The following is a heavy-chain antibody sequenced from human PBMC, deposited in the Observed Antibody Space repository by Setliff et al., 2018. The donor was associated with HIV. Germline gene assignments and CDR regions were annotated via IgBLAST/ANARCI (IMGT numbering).Heavy chain of an antibody. CDR3: ARQMTIPGVAVTPVDY. CDR2: VFYNGDT. J-gene: IGHJ4*02. Sequence: PSETLSLTCTVSGASIGRRSYYWSWIRQSPGKGLEWIGYVFYNGDTAYNPSLKSRLTISVDTSKSQFSLKLTSVTAADTAVYYCARQMTIPGVAVTPVDYWGQGALVTVSS. V-gene: IGHV4-61*05. CDR1: GASIGRRSYY. D-gene: IGHD3-3*01.